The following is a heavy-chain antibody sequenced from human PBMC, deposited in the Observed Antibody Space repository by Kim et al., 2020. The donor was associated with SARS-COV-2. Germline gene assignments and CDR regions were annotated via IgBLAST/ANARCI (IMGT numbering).Heavy chain of an antibody. J-gene: IGHJ2*01. Sequence: AQKFHGRVTMTKDTSTSTVYMGLSSLRSEDTAVYYCARVRHYYGLGNFDLWGRGTLVTVSS. CDR3: ARVRHYYGLGNFDL. V-gene: IGHV1-46*01. D-gene: IGHD3-10*01.